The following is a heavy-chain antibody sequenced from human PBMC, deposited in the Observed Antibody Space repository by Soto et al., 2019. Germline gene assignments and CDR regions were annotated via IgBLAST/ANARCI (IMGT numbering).Heavy chain of an antibody. CDR2: ISWNSRNR. Sequence: HPGGSLRLSCGASGFTFQDRTMHWVRQAPGKGLEWVSLISWNSRNRFYADSVKGRFTISRDNSKNSVYLQMNSLTTEDTALYYCAKEMGEWLPLDYWGQGVQVTVSS. D-gene: IGHD3-3*01. CDR3: AKEMGEWLPLDY. CDR1: GFTFQDRT. J-gene: IGHJ4*02. V-gene: IGHV3-43*01.